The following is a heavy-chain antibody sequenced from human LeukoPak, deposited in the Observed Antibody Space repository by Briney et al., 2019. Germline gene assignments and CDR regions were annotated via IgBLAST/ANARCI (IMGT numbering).Heavy chain of an antibody. V-gene: IGHV2-5*02. CDR3: AHRRGRGSYYYYYGMDV. CDR1: GFSLTTTAVG. D-gene: IGHD3-16*01. CDR2: IYWDDDK. Sequence: SGPTLVNPTQTLTLTCTFSGFSLTTTAVGVGWIRQPPGKALEWLALIYWDDDKRYSPSLKSRLTITKDTSKNQVVLTMTNMDPVDTATYYCAHRRGRGSYYYYYGMDVWGQGTTVTVSS. J-gene: IGHJ6*02.